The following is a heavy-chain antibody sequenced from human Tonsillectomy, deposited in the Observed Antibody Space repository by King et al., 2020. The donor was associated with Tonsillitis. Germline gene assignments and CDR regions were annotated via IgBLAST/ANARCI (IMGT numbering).Heavy chain of an antibody. Sequence: VQLVESGAEVKKPGASVKVSCKASGYTFTSYGISWVRQAPGQGLEWMGWISAYNGNTNYAQKLQGRVTMTTDTSTSTAYMELRSLSSDDTAVYYCARVCGYYYGSSGYQTAWFDPWGQGTLVTVSS. J-gene: IGHJ5*02. CDR1: GYTFTSYG. CDR2: ISAYNGNT. D-gene: IGHD3-22*01. CDR3: ARVCGYYYGSSGYQTAWFDP. V-gene: IGHV1-18*01.